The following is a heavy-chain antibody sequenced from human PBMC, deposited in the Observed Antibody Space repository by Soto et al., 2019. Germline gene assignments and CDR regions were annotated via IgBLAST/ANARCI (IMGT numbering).Heavy chain of an antibody. CDR2: IKGDGSEI. J-gene: IGHJ4*02. D-gene: IGHD5-12*01. V-gene: IGHV3-7*01. CDR3: ARAFGFDYVS. Sequence: PGGSLRLSCAVSGFNVVSYWMSWVRQAPGKGMEWVASIKGDGSEIYYLESVRGRFTISRDSAGNALHLAMNYLSAEDTVVYYCARAFGFDYVSWGQGTLVTVSS. CDR1: GFNVVSYW.